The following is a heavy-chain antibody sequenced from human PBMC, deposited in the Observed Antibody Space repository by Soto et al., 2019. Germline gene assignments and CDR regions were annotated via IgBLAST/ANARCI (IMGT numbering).Heavy chain of an antibody. CDR3: ERAATGCYGYDS. V-gene: IGHV3-74*01. Sequence: EVQLVESGGGLVQPGGSLRLSCAASGFTFRNSWMNWVRQAPGKGLVWVARVNSDATAKYNAEYANGRCTIARYNAENTLYLQMESLTVEDKDVSFCERAATGCYGYDSWGQGTLLTVSS. D-gene: IGHD2-15*01. CDR2: VNSDATAK. CDR1: GFTFRNSW. J-gene: IGHJ4*02.